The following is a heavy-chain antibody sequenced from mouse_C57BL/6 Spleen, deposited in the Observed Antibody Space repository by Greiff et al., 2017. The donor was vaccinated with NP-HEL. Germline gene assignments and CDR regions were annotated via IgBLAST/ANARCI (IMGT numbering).Heavy chain of an antibody. V-gene: IGHV5-4*03. D-gene: IGHD2-4*01. J-gene: IGHJ3*01. Sequence: DVMLVESGGGLVKPGGSLKLSCAASGFTFSSYAMSWVRRTPEKRLEWVATISDGGSYTYYPDNVTGRFPISRDNAKNNLYLQMSHLKSEDTAMYYCARAYYDYDGGFFFAYWGQGTLVTVSA. CDR2: ISDGGSYT. CDR3: ARAYYDYDGGFFFAY. CDR1: GFTFSSYA.